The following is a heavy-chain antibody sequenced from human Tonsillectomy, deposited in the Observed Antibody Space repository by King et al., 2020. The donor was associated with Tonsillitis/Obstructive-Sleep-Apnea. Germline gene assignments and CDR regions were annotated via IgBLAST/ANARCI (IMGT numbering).Heavy chain of an antibody. Sequence: VQLQESGPGLVKPSQTLSLTCSVSGGSISSGGYYWSWIRQHSGKGLEWIGYIYYSGYSYYNPSLKSRLSISADTSKNQFSLILSSVTAADTAVYYCARGLYGDYAKPWYFDLWGRGTLVTVSS. V-gene: IGHV4-31*03. J-gene: IGHJ2*01. CDR1: GGSISSGGYY. CDR3: ARGLYGDYAKPWYFDL. D-gene: IGHD4-17*01. CDR2: IYYSGYS.